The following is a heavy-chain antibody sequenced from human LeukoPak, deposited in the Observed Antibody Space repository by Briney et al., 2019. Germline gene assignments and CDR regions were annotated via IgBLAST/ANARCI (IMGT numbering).Heavy chain of an antibody. CDR1: GFTFSSYS. V-gene: IGHV3-21*01. CDR3: ASLARWLDHAFDI. D-gene: IGHD5-24*01. CDR2: ISSSSSYI. J-gene: IGHJ3*02. Sequence: GGSLRLSCAASGFTFSSYSMNWVRQAPGKGLEWVSSISSSSSYIYYADSVKGRFTISRDNAKNSLYLQMNSLRAEDTAVYYCASLARWLDHAFDIWGQGTMVTVSS.